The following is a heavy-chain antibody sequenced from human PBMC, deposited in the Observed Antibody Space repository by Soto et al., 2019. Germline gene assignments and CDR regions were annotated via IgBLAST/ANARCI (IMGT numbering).Heavy chain of an antibody. CDR2: IYWDDAK. J-gene: IGHJ4*02. D-gene: IGHD6-19*01. V-gene: IGHV2-5*02. Sequence: SGPTLVNPTQTLTLTCTFSGFSLSTSGVGVGWIRQPPGKALEWLALIYWDDAKEYSPSLKSRLTITKDTSKNQVVLIMTNMDPVDTATYYCAHSVVAGLGYYFDYWGQGTLVTVSS. CDR1: GFSLSTSGVG. CDR3: AHSVVAGLGYYFDY.